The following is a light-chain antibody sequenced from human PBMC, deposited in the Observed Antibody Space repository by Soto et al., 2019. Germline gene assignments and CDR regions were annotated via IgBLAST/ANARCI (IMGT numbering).Light chain of an antibody. V-gene: IGKV3-20*01. J-gene: IGKJ4*01. Sequence: EIVLTQPPGTLSLPPGERATLSCRASQSVSSRSLAWYQQKPGQAPRLLIYGASNRATGIPDRFSGSGSGTDFTLTISRLEPEDFAMYYCQQFGTSRLTFGGGTKVDIK. CDR3: QQFGTSRLT. CDR2: GAS. CDR1: QSVSSRS.